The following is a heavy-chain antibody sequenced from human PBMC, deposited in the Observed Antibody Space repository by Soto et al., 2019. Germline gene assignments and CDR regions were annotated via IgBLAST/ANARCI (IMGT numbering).Heavy chain of an antibody. D-gene: IGHD2-2*02. CDR3: ARGYCSSTSCYIWDNWFDP. J-gene: IGHJ5*02. CDR2: INAGNGNT. Sequence: ASVKVSCKASGYTFTCYAMHWVRQAPGQRLEWMGWINAGNGNTKYSQKFQGRVTITRDTSARTAYMELSSLRSEDTAVYYCARGYCSSTSCYIWDNWFDPWCQGTLVTVSS. CDR1: GYTFTCYA. V-gene: IGHV1-3*01.